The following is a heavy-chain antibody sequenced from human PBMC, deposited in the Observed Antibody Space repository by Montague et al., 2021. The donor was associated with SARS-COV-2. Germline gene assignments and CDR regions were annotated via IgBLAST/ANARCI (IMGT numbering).Heavy chain of an antibody. J-gene: IGHJ6*02. V-gene: IGHV4-61*02. D-gene: IGHD2-2*01. CDR1: GGSISGGSYY. CDR3: ARGGWGGTDCSSTSCKPYYYYYGMDV. Sequence: TLSLTCTVSGGSISGGSYYWSWLRQPAGKGLEWIGRIYTSGSTNYNPSLKSRVTISVDTSKNQFSLKLSSVTAADTAVYYCARGGWGGTDCSSTSCKPYYYYYGMDVWGQGTTVTVSS. CDR2: IYTSGST.